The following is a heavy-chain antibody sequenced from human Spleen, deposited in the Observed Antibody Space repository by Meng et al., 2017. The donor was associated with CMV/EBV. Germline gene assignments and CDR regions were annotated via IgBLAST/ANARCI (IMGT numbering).Heavy chain of an antibody. J-gene: IGHJ4*02. V-gene: IGHV3-7*01. D-gene: IGHD3-22*01. Sequence: GESLKISCAVSGFTFSNYWMSWARQAPGKGLEWVANIKQDGSERYYVDSVKGRFTISRDNAKNSLWLQMNSLRVDDTAVYYCAREPHYYDSSGYPSWGQGTLVTVSS. CDR2: IKQDGSER. CDR3: AREPHYYDSSGYPS. CDR1: GFTFSNYW.